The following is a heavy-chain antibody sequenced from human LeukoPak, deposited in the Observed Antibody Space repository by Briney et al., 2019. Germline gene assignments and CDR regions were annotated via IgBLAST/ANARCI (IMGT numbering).Heavy chain of an antibody. Sequence: GRSLRLSCAASGFTFSSYAMSWVRQAPGKGLEWVSAISGSGGSTYYADSVKSRFTISRDNSKNTLYLQMNSLRAEDTAVYYCAKVDSPIITMIVVVTPSFDYWGQGTLVTVSS. CDR1: GFTFSSYA. J-gene: IGHJ4*02. V-gene: IGHV3-23*01. CDR3: AKVDSPIITMIVVVTPSFDY. CDR2: ISGSGGST. D-gene: IGHD3-22*01.